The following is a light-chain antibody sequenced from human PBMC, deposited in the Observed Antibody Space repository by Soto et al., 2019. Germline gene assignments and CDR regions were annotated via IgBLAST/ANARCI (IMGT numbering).Light chain of an antibody. CDR3: QQSYRTPT. J-gene: IGKJ5*01. V-gene: IGKV1-8*01. Sequence: AIRMTQTPSSLSASTGDRVTITCRASQGISSYLAWYQQKPGKAPKLLIYAASTLQSGVPSRFSGSGSGTDYTLTISSLQPEDFATYYCQQSYRTPTFGQVTPLAI. CDR1: QGISSY. CDR2: AAS.